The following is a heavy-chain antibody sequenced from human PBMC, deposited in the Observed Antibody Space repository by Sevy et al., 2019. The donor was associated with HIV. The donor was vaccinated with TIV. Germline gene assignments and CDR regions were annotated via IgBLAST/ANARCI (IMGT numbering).Heavy chain of an antibody. CDR2: IRYDGSTK. CDR1: GFTSSGYG. J-gene: IGHJ3*01. V-gene: IGHV3-30*02. CDR3: AKGLGMVQGALLSDDV. D-gene: IGHD3-10*01. Sequence: GGSLSLSCAGPGFTSSGYGMHWVRQAQGKGLEWVAFIRYDGSTKYNVDSVKGRFTISRDNSKNTLFLQMNSLRTEDTSVYYCAKGLGMVQGALLSDDVWGQGTLVTVSS.